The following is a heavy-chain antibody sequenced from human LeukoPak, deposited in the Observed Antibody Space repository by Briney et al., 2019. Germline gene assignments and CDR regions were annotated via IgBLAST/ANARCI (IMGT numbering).Heavy chain of an antibody. CDR3: ARDRRDVYNY. J-gene: IGHJ4*02. V-gene: IGHV3-53*01. CDR2: IYSGNST. CDR1: GFTVTLNY. Sequence: GGSLRLSCAASGFTVTLNYMSWVRQAPGKGLEWVSVIYSGNSTYYADSVKGRFTISRDNSKNTVFLQMNSLRAEDTAMYYCARDRRDVYNYWGQGTLVTVSS. D-gene: IGHD5-24*01.